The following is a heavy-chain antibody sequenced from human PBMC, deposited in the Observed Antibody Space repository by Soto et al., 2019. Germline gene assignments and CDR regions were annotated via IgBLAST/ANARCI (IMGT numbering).Heavy chain of an antibody. Sequence: LRLSCAASGFIFGAHAMSWVRQAPGKGLEWVSAINWIGGSTNYADSMKDRFTISRDNAKNSLYLQMSSLRAEDTALYYCARHGGTPDLYFDYWGQGTPVTVSS. CDR1: GFIFGAHA. V-gene: IGHV3-20*04. D-gene: IGHD3-16*01. CDR3: ARHGGTPDLYFDY. J-gene: IGHJ4*02. CDR2: INWIGGST.